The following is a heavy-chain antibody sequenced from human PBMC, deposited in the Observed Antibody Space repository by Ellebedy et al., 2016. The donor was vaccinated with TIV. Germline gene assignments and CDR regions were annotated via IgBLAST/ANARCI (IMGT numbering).Heavy chain of an antibody. CDR1: GGSISSSSYY. CDR3: ARGRGGHGWFDP. Sequence: SETLSLXCTVSGGSISSSSYYWSWIRQPPGKGLEWIGEINHSGSTNYNPSLKSRVTISRDTSKNQLSLKLNSVTAADTAVYYCARGRGGHGWFDPWGQGTLVTVSS. CDR2: INHSGST. V-gene: IGHV4-39*07. J-gene: IGHJ5*02. D-gene: IGHD3-16*01.